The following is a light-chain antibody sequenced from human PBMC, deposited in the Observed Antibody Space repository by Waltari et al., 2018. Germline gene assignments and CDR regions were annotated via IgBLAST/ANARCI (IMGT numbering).Light chain of an antibody. CDR2: AAS. Sequence: DIQMTQSPSSLSASVGDRVTITCRASQSISSYLNWYQQTPGKAPKLLIYAASSLQSGVPSRFSCSGSGTECTLTISSLQPEDVATYYCQQSYSTPWTFGQGTKVEIK. CDR3: QQSYSTPWT. V-gene: IGKV1-39*01. J-gene: IGKJ1*01. CDR1: QSISSY.